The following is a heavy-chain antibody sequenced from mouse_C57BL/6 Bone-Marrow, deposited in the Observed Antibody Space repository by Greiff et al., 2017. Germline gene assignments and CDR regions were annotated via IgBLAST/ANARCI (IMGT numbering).Heavy chain of an antibody. CDR2: INPNNGGT. J-gene: IGHJ2*01. V-gene: IGHV1-18*01. Sequence: VQLQQSGPELVKPGASVKIPCKASGYTFTDYNMDWVKQSHGKSLEWIGDINPNNGGTIYNQKFKGKATLTVDKSSSTAYMELRSLTSEDTAVYYGARREFIYYYGSSYVYWGQGTTLTVSS. D-gene: IGHD1-1*01. CDR1: GYTFTDYN. CDR3: ARREFIYYYGSSYVY.